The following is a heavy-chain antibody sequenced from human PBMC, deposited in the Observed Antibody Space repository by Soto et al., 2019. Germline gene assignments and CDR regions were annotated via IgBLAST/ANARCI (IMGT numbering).Heavy chain of an antibody. CDR2: IWYDGSNK. J-gene: IGHJ4*02. CDR1: GFTFSSYG. V-gene: IGHV3-33*01. CDR3: AREASYCSSTSCYGVIDY. Sequence: QVQLVESGGGVVQPGRSLRLSCAASGFTFSSYGMHWVRQAPGKGLEWVAVIWYDGSNKYYADSVKGRFTIARDNSKNTLYLQMNSLRAEDTAVYYWAREASYCSSTSCYGVIDYWGQGTLVTVSS. D-gene: IGHD2-2*01.